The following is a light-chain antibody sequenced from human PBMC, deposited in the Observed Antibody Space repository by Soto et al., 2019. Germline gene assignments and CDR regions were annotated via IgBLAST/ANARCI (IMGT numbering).Light chain of an antibody. CDR2: GAS. J-gene: IGKJ1*01. CDR1: QSVSSSY. V-gene: IGKV3-15*01. CDR3: QQYKNWPHT. Sequence: EIVLTQSPGTLSLSPGERATLSCRASQSVSSSYLAWYQQKPGQAPRLLVYGASTRATGIPARFSGSGSGTEFTLTISSLQSEDFAVYYCQQYKNWPHTFGQGTKVDI.